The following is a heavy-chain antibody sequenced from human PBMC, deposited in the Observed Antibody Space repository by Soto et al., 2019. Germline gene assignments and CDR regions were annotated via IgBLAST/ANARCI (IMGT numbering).Heavy chain of an antibody. CDR1: GYTFTIYG. CDR2: ISAYNGET. V-gene: IGHV1-18*04. Sequence: XVKVSCNASGYTFTIYGISWVRQSPGQGLEWVGWISAYNGETKYAQNFQGRVAMTTDTSTTTAYMELWILRSDDTAVYYCARDGRYYYDSVDYWGQGTQVTVSS. D-gene: IGHD3-22*01. J-gene: IGHJ4*02. CDR3: ARDGRYYYDSVDY.